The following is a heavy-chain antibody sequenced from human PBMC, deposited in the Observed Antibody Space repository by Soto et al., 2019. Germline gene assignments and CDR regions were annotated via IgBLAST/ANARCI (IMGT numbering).Heavy chain of an antibody. CDR1: GDSVSSNSAA. J-gene: IGHJ4*02. CDR3: ARGLALSGSYLRAFDS. Sequence: SQTLSLTCAISGDSVSSNSAAWNWIRQSPSRGLEWLGRTYYRSKWYNDYAVSVKSRITINPDTSKNQFSLQLNSVTPEDTAVDYCARGLALSGSYLRAFDSWGQGTLVTVSS. V-gene: IGHV6-1*01. CDR2: TYYRSKWYN. D-gene: IGHD1-26*01.